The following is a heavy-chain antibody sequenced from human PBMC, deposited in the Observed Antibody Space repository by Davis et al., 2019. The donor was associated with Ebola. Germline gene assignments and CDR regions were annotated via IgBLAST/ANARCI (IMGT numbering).Heavy chain of an antibody. CDR2: ISGSGGNT. D-gene: IGHD3-16*01. Sequence: GGSLRLSCAASGFIFSSYAVSWVRQAPGKGLEWVSAISGSGGNTYYADSVKGRFTISRDNSKNTLYLQMNSLRAEDTAVYYCAKAGRLGELYLDYWGQGTLVTVSS. CDR1: GFIFSSYA. J-gene: IGHJ4*02. CDR3: AKAGRLGELYLDY. V-gene: IGHV3-23*01.